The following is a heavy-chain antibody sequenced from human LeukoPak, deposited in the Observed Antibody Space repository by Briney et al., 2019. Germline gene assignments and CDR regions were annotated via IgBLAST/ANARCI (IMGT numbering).Heavy chain of an antibody. Sequence: GGSLRLSCAASGFTFSSYSMNWVRQAPGKGLEWVSYISSSSSTIYYADSVKGRFTISRYNAKNSLYLQMNSLRAEDTAVYYCPRGPNSSGYYSHPFDYWGQGTLVTVSS. J-gene: IGHJ4*02. CDR1: GFTFSSYS. CDR2: ISSSSSTI. CDR3: PRGPNSSGYYSHPFDY. D-gene: IGHD3-22*01. V-gene: IGHV3-48*01.